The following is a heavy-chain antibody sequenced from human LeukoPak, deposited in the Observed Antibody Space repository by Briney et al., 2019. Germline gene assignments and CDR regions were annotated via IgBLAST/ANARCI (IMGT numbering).Heavy chain of an antibody. Sequence: KPSETLSLTCTVSGGSISSSTYYWGWIRQPPGKGLEWIGNLYYSGSTYYNPSLKSRVTISVDTSKNQFSLKLSSLTAAYTAVYYCARQAISGYDPLPFDSWGQGTLVTVSS. CDR3: ARQAISGYDPLPFDS. CDR2: LYYSGST. J-gene: IGHJ4*02. D-gene: IGHD5-12*01. V-gene: IGHV4-39*01. CDR1: GGSISSSTYY.